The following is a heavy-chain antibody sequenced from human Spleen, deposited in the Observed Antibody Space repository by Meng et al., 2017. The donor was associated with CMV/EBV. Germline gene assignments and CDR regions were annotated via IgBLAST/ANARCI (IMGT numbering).Heavy chain of an antibody. Sequence: ASVKVSCKASGYTFTGYYMNWVRQAPGQGLEWMGWINPNSGGTNYAQKFQGRVTMTRDTSISTAYMELSRLTSDDTAVYYCAKEGRLRLSSKRANSWFDPWGQGTLVTVSS. J-gene: IGHJ5*02. CDR1: GYTFTGYY. D-gene: IGHD6-25*01. CDR3: AKEGRLRLSSKRANSWFDP. V-gene: IGHV1-2*02. CDR2: INPNSGGT.